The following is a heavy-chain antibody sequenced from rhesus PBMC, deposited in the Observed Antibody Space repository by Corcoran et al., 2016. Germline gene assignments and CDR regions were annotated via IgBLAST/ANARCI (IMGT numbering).Heavy chain of an antibody. V-gene: IGHV3-116*02. Sequence: EVRLVESGGGLVQPGGSLRLSCAASRFTFSDHYMNWVRQAHGKGPEWVGLSKNKASGGTTECASSVKGRFTIARDDSKTIASLQMNSRTTEDTAVYYCARSWPRSAPAFDYWGQGVLVTVSS. J-gene: IGHJ4*01. CDR1: RFTFSDHY. CDR2: SKNKASGGTT. CDR3: ARSWPRSAPAFDY. D-gene: IGHD2-15*01.